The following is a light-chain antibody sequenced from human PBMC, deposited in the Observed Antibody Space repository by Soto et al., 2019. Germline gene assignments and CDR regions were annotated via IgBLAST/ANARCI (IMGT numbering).Light chain of an antibody. J-gene: IGKJ1*01. CDR2: DAS. Sequence: DIQLTQSPSTLSASVGYRVTITFRASQTISRWLAWYQQKPGQAPKLLIYDASSLESGVPSRFSGSGSGTEFTLTISSLQPDDFATYYCQQYTTYWTFGQGTKVDIK. V-gene: IGKV1-5*01. CDR1: QTISRW. CDR3: QQYTTYWT.